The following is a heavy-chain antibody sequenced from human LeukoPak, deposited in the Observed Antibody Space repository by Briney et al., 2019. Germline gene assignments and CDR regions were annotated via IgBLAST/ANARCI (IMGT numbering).Heavy chain of an antibody. V-gene: IGHV3-15*01. Sequence: PGGSLRLSCAASGFTFSNAWMSWVRQAPGKGLEWVGRIKSKTDGGTTDYAAPVKGRFTISRDDSKNTLYLQMNSLKTEDTAVYYCTTETYYYDSSGQIQTSDYWGQGTLVTVSS. J-gene: IGHJ4*02. CDR3: TTETYYYDSSGQIQTSDY. D-gene: IGHD3-22*01. CDR1: GFTFSNAW. CDR2: IKSKTDGGTT.